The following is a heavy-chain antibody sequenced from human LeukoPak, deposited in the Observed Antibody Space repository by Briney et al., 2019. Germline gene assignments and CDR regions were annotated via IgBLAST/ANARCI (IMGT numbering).Heavy chain of an antibody. Sequence: SGGSLRLSCAASEFTFSSYWMNWVRQAPGKGLEWVSSISSSSSYIYYADSVKGRFTISRDNAKNSLYLQMNSLRAEDTAVYYCARLYSTEAGGPLFDYWGQGTLVTVSS. J-gene: IGHJ4*02. D-gene: IGHD6-13*01. CDR3: ARLYSTEAGGPLFDY. CDR2: ISSSSSYI. CDR1: EFTFSSYW. V-gene: IGHV3-21*01.